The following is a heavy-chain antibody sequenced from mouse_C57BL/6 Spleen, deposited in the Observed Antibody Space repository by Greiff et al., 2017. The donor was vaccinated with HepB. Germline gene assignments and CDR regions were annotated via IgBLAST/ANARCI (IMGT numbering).Heavy chain of an antibody. J-gene: IGHJ2*01. D-gene: IGHD2-3*01. V-gene: IGHV1-81*01. CDR2: IYPRSGNT. Sequence: QVQLKQSGAELARPGASVKLSCKASGYTFTSYGISWVKQRTGQGLEWIGEIYPRSGNTYYNEKFKGKATLTADKSSSTAYMELRSLTSEDSAVYFCARSGDGPHYFDYWGQGTTLTVSS. CDR3: ARSGDGPHYFDY. CDR1: GYTFTSYG.